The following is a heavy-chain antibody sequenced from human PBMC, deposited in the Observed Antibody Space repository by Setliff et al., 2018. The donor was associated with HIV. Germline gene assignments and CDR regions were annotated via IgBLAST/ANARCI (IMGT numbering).Heavy chain of an antibody. J-gene: IGHJ4*02. D-gene: IGHD2-2*01. V-gene: IGHV1-18*01. CDR3: ARGRRFTSVWFSEY. CDR1: GYSFTAYG. Sequence: ASVKVSCKASGYSFTAYGISWVRQAPGQGFEWMGWINIDSGHTNFAQKFQDRVALTTDTSTTTAYMELRSLRSDDTAVYYCARGRRFTSVWFSEYWGPGTLVTVSS. CDR2: INIDSGHT.